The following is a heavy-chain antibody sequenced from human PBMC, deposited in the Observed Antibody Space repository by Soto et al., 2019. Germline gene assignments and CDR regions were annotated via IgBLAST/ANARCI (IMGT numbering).Heavy chain of an antibody. CDR3: ATGGAGSGPFTWELPDH. CDR1: GNTFTYRY. CDR2: ITPFRGDA. J-gene: IGHJ4*02. V-gene: IGHV1-45*02. D-gene: IGHD1-26*01. Sequence: QMQLVQSGAEVQKTGSTVTVSCQALGNTFTYRYLHWVRQAPGQALDWLGWITPFRGDAHYAQKLQERFTITRDRSISTAYMRMSSLGSEDTAMYFCATGGAGSGPFTWELPDHWGQGTLVTVSS.